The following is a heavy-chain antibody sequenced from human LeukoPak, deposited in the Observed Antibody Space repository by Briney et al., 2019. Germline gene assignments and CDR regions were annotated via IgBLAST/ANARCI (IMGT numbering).Heavy chain of an antibody. Sequence: GGSLRLSCSPSGFTFGDYAMSWVRQAPGKGLEWVGFIRSKAYGGTTEYAASVKGRFTTSRDDSKSIAYLQMNSLKTEDTAVYHCTRDGRGYDDYALDYWGQGTLVTVSS. D-gene: IGHD4-17*01. J-gene: IGHJ4*02. CDR3: TRDGRGYDDYALDY. CDR2: IRSKAYGGTT. CDR1: GFTFGDYA. V-gene: IGHV3-49*04.